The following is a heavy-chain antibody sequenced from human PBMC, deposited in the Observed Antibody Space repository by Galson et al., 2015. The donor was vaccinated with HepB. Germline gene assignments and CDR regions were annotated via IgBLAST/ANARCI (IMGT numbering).Heavy chain of an antibody. Sequence: SVKVSCKASGYIFTSYGISWVRQAPGQGLEWMGWISAYNGNTNYAQKLQGRVTMTTDTSTSTAYMELRSLRSDDTAVYYCAREGYYYDSSGYQARFAVDYWGQGTLVTVSS. CDR2: ISAYNGNT. V-gene: IGHV1-18*01. CDR1: GYIFTSYG. D-gene: IGHD3-22*01. J-gene: IGHJ4*02. CDR3: AREGYYYDSSGYQARFAVDY.